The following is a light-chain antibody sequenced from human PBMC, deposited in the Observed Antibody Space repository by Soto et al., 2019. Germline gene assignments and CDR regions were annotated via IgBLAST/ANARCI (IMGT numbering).Light chain of an antibody. Sequence: EIVMTQSPATLSVSPWERATLSCRASQSISSNLAWYQQKPGQAPRLLIYGASTRVTGIPARFSGSGSGTEFTLTISSLPSEVFAVYYCQQYHNWWTFGQGTKVDIK. CDR2: GAS. CDR1: QSISSN. J-gene: IGKJ1*01. CDR3: QQYHNWWT. V-gene: IGKV3-15*01.